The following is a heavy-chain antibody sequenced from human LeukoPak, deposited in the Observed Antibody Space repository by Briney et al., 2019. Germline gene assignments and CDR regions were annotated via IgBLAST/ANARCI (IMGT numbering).Heavy chain of an antibody. Sequence: GASVKVSCKASGYTFTGYYIHWVRQAPGQGLEWMGWINPNSGGTNYAQKFQGRVTMTRDTSISTAYMELSRLRSDDTAVYYCARDSRYCSGGSCYSDYWGQGTLVTVSS. V-gene: IGHV1-2*02. J-gene: IGHJ4*02. CDR3: ARDSRYCSGGSCYSDY. CDR2: INPNSGGT. D-gene: IGHD2-15*01. CDR1: GYTFTGYY.